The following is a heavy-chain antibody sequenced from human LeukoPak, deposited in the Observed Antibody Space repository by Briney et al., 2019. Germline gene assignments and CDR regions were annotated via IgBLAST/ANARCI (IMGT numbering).Heavy chain of an antibody. D-gene: IGHD3-22*01. CDR2: INPSGGST. CDR1: GYTFTSYY. CDR3: ARDLPTPPIVVAAYDASDI. Sequence: ASVKVSCTASGYTFTSYYMHRVRQAPGQGLEWMGIINPSGGSTSYAQKFQGRVTMTRDTSTSTVYMELSSLRSEDTAVYYCARDLPTPPIVVAAYDASDIWGQGTMVTVSS. V-gene: IGHV1-46*01. J-gene: IGHJ3*02.